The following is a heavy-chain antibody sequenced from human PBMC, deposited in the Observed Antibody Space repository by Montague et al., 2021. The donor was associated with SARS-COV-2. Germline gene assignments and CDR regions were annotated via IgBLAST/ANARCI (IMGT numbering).Heavy chain of an antibody. J-gene: IGHJ4*02. CDR3: ARDNYDYVWGSYRYIY. CDR2: ISYDGSNK. Sequence: SLSLSCPASGFTFSSYSMHWVRQAPGKGLEWVAVISYDGSNKYYADSVNGRFTISRDNSKNTLYLQMNSLRAEDTAVYYCARDNYDYVWGSYRYIYWGQGTLVTVSS. V-gene: IGHV3-30*04. D-gene: IGHD3-16*02. CDR1: GFTFSSYS.